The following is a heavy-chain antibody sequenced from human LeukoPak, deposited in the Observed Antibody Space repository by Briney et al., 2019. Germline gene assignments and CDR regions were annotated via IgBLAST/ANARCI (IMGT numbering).Heavy chain of an antibody. CDR3: AAESERWLVRS. D-gene: IGHD6-19*01. CDR1: GGSISDYY. Sequence: SETLSLTCTVSGGSISDYYRGWIRQPPGKGLEWIGYFYNSGSSTYNPSLKSRVTISVDTSKEQFSLKVNSVTAADTAVYYCAAESERWLVRSWGQGTLVTVSS. V-gene: IGHV4-59*01. CDR2: FYNSGSS. J-gene: IGHJ4*02.